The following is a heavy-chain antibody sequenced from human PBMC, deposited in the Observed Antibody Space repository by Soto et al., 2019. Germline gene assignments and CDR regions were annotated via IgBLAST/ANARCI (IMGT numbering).Heavy chain of an antibody. CDR2: INHSGST. V-gene: IGHV4-34*01. CDR1: GGSISSYY. D-gene: IGHD2-8*02. CDR3: ARDKITGPFDY. J-gene: IGHJ4*02. Sequence: TSETLSLTCTVSGGSISSYYWSWIRQPPGKGLEWIGEINHSGSTNYNPSLKSRVTISVDTSKNQFSLKLTPVTAADTAVYYCARDKITGPFDYWGQGTLVTVSS.